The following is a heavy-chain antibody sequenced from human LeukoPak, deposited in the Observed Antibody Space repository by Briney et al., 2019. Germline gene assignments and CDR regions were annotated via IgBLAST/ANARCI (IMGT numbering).Heavy chain of an antibody. CDR3: AIDPSSGYYN. Sequence: PGGSLRLSCAASGFTFSSYGMHWVRQAPGKGLEWVAVISYDGSNKYYADSVKGRFTISRDNSKNTLYLQMNNLRAEDTAVYYCAIDPSSGYYNWGQGTLVTVSS. J-gene: IGHJ4*02. CDR2: ISYDGSNK. D-gene: IGHD3-22*01. V-gene: IGHV3-30*03. CDR1: GFTFSSYG.